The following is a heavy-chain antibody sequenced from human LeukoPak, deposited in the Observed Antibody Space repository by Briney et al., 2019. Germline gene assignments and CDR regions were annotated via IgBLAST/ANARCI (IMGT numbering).Heavy chain of an antibody. Sequence: GGSLRLSCAASGFTFSSYGMHWVRQAPGKGLEWVAVISYDGSNKYYADSVKGRFTISRGNSKNTLYLQMNSLRAEDTAVYYCAKDYLAITYWGQGTLVTVSS. CDR3: AKDYLAITY. V-gene: IGHV3-30*18. J-gene: IGHJ4*02. CDR2: ISYDGSNK. D-gene: IGHD5-12*01. CDR1: GFTFSSYG.